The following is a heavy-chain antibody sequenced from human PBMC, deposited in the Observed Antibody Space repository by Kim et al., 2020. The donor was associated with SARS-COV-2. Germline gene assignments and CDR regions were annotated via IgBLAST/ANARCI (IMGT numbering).Heavy chain of an antibody. D-gene: IGHD3-10*01. CDR1: GGSFSGYY. V-gene: IGHV4-34*01. Sequence: SETLSLTCAVYGGSFSGYYWSWIRQPPGKGLEWIGEINHSGSTNYNPSLKSRVTISVDTSKNQFSLKLSSVTAADTAVYYCARAVYHTGYYGSGRFGYYYYGMDVWGQGTTVTVSS. CDR3: ARAVYHTGYYGSGRFGYYYYGMDV. CDR2: INHSGST. J-gene: IGHJ6*02.